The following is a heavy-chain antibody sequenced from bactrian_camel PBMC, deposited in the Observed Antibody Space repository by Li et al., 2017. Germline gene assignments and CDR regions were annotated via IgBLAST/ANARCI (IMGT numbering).Heavy chain of an antibody. Sequence: HVQLVESGGGSVQAGGSLKLSCGISGSPQVRECMGWFRQSPGLEREGLAVIDTRSGGTLYADSVKGRVTISRDNAKNTLYLQMNSLKPEDTAMYYCAVARYGCIRWDYWGRGTQVTVS. D-gene: IGHD1*01. J-gene: IGHJ4*01. CDR1: GSPQVREC. CDR3: AVARYGCIRWDY. V-gene: IGHV3S45*01. CDR2: IDTRSGGT.